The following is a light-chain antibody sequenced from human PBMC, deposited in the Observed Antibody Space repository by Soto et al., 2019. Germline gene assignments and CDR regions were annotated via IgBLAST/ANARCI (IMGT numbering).Light chain of an antibody. Sequence: QSVLTQPASVSGSPGQSITIPCTGTSSDVGGYNYVSWYQLHPGKAPKLMVYEVSNRPSGVSNRFSGSKSGNTASLTISGLQAEDEADYYCSSYTSSTAYVFGTGTKLTVL. V-gene: IGLV2-14*01. CDR1: SSDVGGYNY. CDR2: EVS. J-gene: IGLJ1*01. CDR3: SSYTSSTAYV.